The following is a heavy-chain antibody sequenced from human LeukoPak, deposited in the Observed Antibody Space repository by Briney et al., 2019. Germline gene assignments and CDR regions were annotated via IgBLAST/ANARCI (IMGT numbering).Heavy chain of an antibody. J-gene: IGHJ4*02. V-gene: IGHV4-4*07. CDR1: GDSINSYY. CDR2: IYTSGT. D-gene: IGHD3-22*01. Sequence: PSETQSLTCTVSGDSINSYYWSWIRQPAGEGPEWIGRIYTSGTDYNPSLKSRVTMSLDTSKNQFSLKLSSVTAADTAVYYCARAGTDGYSHFDYWGQGTLVTVSS. CDR3: ARAGTDGYSHFDY.